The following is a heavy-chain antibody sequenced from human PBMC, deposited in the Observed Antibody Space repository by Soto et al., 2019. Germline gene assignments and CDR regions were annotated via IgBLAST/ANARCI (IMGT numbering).Heavy chain of an antibody. J-gene: IGHJ6*02. CDR1: GFTFSSYG. V-gene: IGHV3-30*18. Sequence: QVPLVESGGGVVQPGRSLRLSCAASGFTFSSYGMHWVRQAPGKGLEWVAVISYDGSNKYYADSVKGRFTISRDNSXNXLXXQMNSLRAEDTAVYYCAKDRCTNGVCVRYYYGMDVWGQGTTVTVSS. D-gene: IGHD2-8*01. CDR2: ISYDGSNK. CDR3: AKDRCTNGVCVRYYYGMDV.